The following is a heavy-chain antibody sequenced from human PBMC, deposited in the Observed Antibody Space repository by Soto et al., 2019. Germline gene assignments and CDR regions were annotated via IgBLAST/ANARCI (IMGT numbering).Heavy chain of an antibody. CDR1: GGSISSYY. V-gene: IGHV4-59*01. J-gene: IGHJ4*02. Sequence: SETLSLTCTVSGGSISSYYWSWIRQPPGKGLEWIGYIYYSGSTNYNPSLKSRVTISVDTSKNQFSLKLSSVTAADTAVYYCAREEVIVRVVIISAWGQGTLVTVSS. CDR2: IYYSGST. D-gene: IGHD3-3*01. CDR3: AREEVIVRVVIISA.